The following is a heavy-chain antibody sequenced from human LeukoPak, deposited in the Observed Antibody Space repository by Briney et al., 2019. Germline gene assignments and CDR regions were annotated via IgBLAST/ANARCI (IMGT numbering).Heavy chain of an antibody. V-gene: IGHV4-39*07. Sequence: PSETLSLTCTVSGGSISSSSYYWGWIRQPPGTGLEWIGSIYYSGSTYYNPSLKSRVTMSVDTSKNQFSLKLSSVTAADTAVYYCATDTYYYDSSGYSGDYWGQGTLVTVSP. CDR2: IYYSGST. CDR3: ATDTYYYDSSGYSGDY. D-gene: IGHD3-22*01. J-gene: IGHJ4*02. CDR1: GGSISSSSYY.